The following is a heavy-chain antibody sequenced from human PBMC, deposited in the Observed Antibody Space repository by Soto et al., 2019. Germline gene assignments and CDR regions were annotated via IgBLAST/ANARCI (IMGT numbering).Heavy chain of an antibody. J-gene: IGHJ6*03. Sequence: GESLKISCKGSGYSFTSYWIGWVRQMPGKGLEWMGIIYPGDSDTRYSPSFQGQVTISADKSISTAYLQWSSLKASDTAMYYCARNLYYDFWSGHPWPGIDYYYYYMDVWGKGTTVTVSS. CDR2: IYPGDSDT. V-gene: IGHV5-51*01. CDR1: GYSFTSYW. D-gene: IGHD3-3*01. CDR3: ARNLYYDFWSGHPWPGIDYYYYYMDV.